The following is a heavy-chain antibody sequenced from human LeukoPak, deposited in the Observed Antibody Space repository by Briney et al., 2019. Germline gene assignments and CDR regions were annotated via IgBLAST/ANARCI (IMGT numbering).Heavy chain of an antibody. CDR1: GFTFDDYG. Sequence: RPGGSLRLSCAASGFTFDDYGMTWVRQAPGKGLEWVSGINWNGGSTGYADSVKGRFTISRDNSKNSLYLQLNSLRPEDTAVYYCAIMSGSWNDYWGQGTLVTVSS. CDR2: INWNGGST. D-gene: IGHD6-6*01. V-gene: IGHV3-20*04. J-gene: IGHJ4*02. CDR3: AIMSGSWNDY.